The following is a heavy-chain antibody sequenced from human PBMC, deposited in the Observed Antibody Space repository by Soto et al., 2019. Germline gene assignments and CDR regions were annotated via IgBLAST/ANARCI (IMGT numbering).Heavy chain of an antibody. Sequence: SETLSLTCTVSGGSISSYDWSCIRHPPGKGLEWIGYIYYSGSTNYNPSLKSRVTISVDTSKNQFSLKLSSVTAADTAVYYCASSIAADGSVFEYWGQGTLVTVS. CDR2: IYYSGST. J-gene: IGHJ4*02. CDR3: ASSIAADGSVFEY. CDR1: GGSISSYD. V-gene: IGHV4-59*01. D-gene: IGHD6-13*01.